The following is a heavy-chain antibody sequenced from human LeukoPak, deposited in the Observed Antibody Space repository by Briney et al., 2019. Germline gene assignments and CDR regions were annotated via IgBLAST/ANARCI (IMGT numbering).Heavy chain of an antibody. CDR3: ASLDTAKQPLANH. D-gene: IGHD5-18*01. CDR1: GFTFSSYW. J-gene: IGHJ5*02. Sequence: GGSLRLSCAASGFTFSSYWMSWVRQAPGKGLEWVANIREERGQEYYVDSVKGRFTISKNSAKNSLYLQMNTLRVEDTAMYYCASLDTAKQPLANHWGQGTLVTVSS. CDR2: IREERGQE. V-gene: IGHV3-7*03.